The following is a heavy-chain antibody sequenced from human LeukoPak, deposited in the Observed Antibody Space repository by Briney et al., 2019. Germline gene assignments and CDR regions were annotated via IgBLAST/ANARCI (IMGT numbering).Heavy chain of an antibody. D-gene: IGHD5-12*01. J-gene: IGHJ4*02. CDR3: ARVSTSGYAPLDS. CDR2: MNPYSGNT. Sequence: VKVSCKASGYAFTTYDINWVRQAPGQGLEWMGWMNPYSGNTGYTPNFQGRLTMTRNTSIRTAYMELSSLTFEDTAVYYCARVSTSGYAPLDSWGRGTLVIVSS. CDR1: GYAFTTYD. V-gene: IGHV1-8*01.